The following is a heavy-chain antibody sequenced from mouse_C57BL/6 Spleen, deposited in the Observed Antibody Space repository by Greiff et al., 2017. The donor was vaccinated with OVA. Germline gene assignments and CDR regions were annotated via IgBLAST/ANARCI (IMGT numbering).Heavy chain of an antibody. CDR3: APTTVVATDY. V-gene: IGHV1-82*01. D-gene: IGHD1-1*01. J-gene: IGHJ2*01. Sequence: QVQLQQSGPELVKPGASVKISCKASGYAFSSSWMNWVKQRPGKGLEWIGRIYPGDGDTNYNGKFKGKATLTADKSSSTAYMQLSSLTSEDSAVYFCAPTTVVATDYWGQGTTRTVSS. CDR2: IYPGDGDT. CDR1: GYAFSSSW.